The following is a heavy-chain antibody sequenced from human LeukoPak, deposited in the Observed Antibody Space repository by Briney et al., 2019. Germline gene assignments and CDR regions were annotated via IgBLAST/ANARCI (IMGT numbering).Heavy chain of an antibody. D-gene: IGHD6-25*01. Sequence: GGSLRLSCAASGFTFTAYAMYWVRRAPGKGLVWVSRIKDDGSHTNYADSVKGRFTISRDNAKNTLSLQMNSLRAEDTAVYYCARGSGIITGIDEWGQGTLVTVSS. J-gene: IGHJ4*02. CDR3: ARGSGIITGIDE. CDR1: GFTFTAYA. V-gene: IGHV3-74*01. CDR2: IKDDGSHT.